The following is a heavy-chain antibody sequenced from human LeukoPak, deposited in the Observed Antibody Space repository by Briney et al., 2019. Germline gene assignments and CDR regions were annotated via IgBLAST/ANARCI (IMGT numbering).Heavy chain of an antibody. CDR3: ASSKGYCSGGSCYDY. V-gene: IGHV4-34*01. D-gene: IGHD2-15*01. CDR1: GGSFSGYY. Sequence: PSETLSLTCAVYGGSFSGYYWSWIREPPGKGLEWIGEINHSGSTNYNPSLNSRVTISVDTSKNQFSLKLSSVTAADTAVYYCASSKGYCSGGSCYDYWGQGTLVTVSS. CDR2: INHSGST. J-gene: IGHJ4*02.